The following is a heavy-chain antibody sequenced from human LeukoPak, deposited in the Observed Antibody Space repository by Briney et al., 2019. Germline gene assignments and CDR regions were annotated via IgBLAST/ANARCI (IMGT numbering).Heavy chain of an antibody. D-gene: IGHD1-26*01. Sequence: TGGSLRLSCAASGFTFSSYWMSWVRQAPGKGLEWVANIKQDGSEKYYVDSVKGRFTISRDNAKNSLYLQMNSLRAEDTAVYYCARTSRFCGSCLFFDYWGQGTLVTVSS. CDR1: GFTFSSYW. V-gene: IGHV3-7*01. CDR2: IKQDGSEK. CDR3: ARTSRFCGSCLFFDY. J-gene: IGHJ4*02.